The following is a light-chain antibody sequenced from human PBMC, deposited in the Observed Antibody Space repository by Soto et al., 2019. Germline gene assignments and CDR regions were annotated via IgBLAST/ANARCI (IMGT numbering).Light chain of an antibody. CDR1: HSVSSY. V-gene: IGKV3-11*01. Sequence: IVWPQYPATLSLSPGERATLSCMASHSVSSYLSCYQQKPGHAPRLLIYDASNRATGIPARFSGSGSGIDFTRPDRRLLAVYFGHQYGSSGTFGQGTKVDIK. CDR3: SSGT. CDR2: DAS. J-gene: IGKJ1*01.